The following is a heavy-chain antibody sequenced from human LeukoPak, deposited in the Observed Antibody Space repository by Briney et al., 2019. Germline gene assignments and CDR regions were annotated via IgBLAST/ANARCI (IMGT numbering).Heavy chain of an antibody. V-gene: IGHV4-31*03. CDR2: IYYSGST. CDR1: GGSVSSGSYY. CDR3: ARVGYCSSTSCYTNYYGMDV. J-gene: IGHJ6*02. D-gene: IGHD2-2*02. Sequence: SETLSLTCTVSGGSVSSGSYYWSWIRQHPGKGLEWIGYIYYSGSTYYNPSLKSRVTISVDTSKNQFSLKLSSVTAADTAVYYCARVGYCSSTSCYTNYYGMDVWGQGTTVTVSS.